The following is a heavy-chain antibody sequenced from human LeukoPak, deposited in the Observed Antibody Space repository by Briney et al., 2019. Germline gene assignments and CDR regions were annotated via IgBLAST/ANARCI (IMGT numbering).Heavy chain of an antibody. D-gene: IGHD3-10*01. V-gene: IGHV3-23*01. CDR3: ARYGSGSSVNWFDP. CDR1: GFTFSSYA. Sequence: GGSLRLSCAASGFTFSSYAMSWVRQAPGKGLEWVSAISGSGGSTYYADSVKGWFTISRDNSKNTLYLQMNSLRAEDTAVYYCARYGSGSSVNWFDPWGQGTLVTVSS. CDR2: ISGSGGST. J-gene: IGHJ5*02.